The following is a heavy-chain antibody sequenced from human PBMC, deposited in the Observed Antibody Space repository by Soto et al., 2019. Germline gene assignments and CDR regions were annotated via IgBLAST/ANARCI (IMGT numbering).Heavy chain of an antibody. Sequence: ASVKVSCKASGYTFTGYYMHWVRQAPGQGLEWMGWINPNSGGTNYAQKFQGRVTMTRDTSISTAYMELSRLRSDDTAVYYCARDLFARVTMAPPLYKWFDPWGQGTLVTAPQ. CDR2: INPNSGGT. CDR1: GYTFTGYY. D-gene: IGHD3-10*01. CDR3: ARDLFARVTMAPPLYKWFDP. J-gene: IGHJ5*02. V-gene: IGHV1-2*02.